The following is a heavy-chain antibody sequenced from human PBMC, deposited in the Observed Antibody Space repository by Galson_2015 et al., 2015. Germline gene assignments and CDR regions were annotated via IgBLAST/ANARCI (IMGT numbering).Heavy chain of an antibody. V-gene: IGHV3-23*01. Sequence: SLRLSCKASGFTFTSYAMSWVRQAPGKGLEWVSGISASNGGTYYADSVKGRFTITIDNSKNTLYLQMNSLRAEDTAVYYCAKDLRGRAYWYFDLWGRGTLVTISS. CDR1: GFTFTSYA. D-gene: IGHD3-10*01. J-gene: IGHJ2*01. CDR3: AKDLRGRAYWYFDL. CDR2: ISASNGGT.